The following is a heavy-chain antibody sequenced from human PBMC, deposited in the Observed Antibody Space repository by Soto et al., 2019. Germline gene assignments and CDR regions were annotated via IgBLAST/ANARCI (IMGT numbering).Heavy chain of an antibody. Sequence: EVQLVESGGGLVKPGGSLRLSCAASGFTFSSYSMNWVRQAPGTGLEWVSSISSSSSYIYYADSVKGRFTISRDNAKNSLYLQMNSLRAEDTAVYYCARDLNTYYDFWSGYYDYWGQGTQVTVSS. CDR1: GFTFSSYS. J-gene: IGHJ4*02. CDR3: ARDLNTYYDFWSGYYDY. V-gene: IGHV3-21*01. D-gene: IGHD3-3*01. CDR2: ISSSSSYI.